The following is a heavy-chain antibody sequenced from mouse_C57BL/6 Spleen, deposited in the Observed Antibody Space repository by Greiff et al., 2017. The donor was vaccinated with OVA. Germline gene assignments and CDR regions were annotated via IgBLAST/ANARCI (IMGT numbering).Heavy chain of an antibody. Sequence: EVQRVESGGGLVKPGGSLKLSCAASGFTFSSYTMSWVRQTPEKRLEWVATISGGGGNTYYPDSVKGRFTISRDNAKNTLYLQMSSLRSEDTALYYCARNYGSRRYFDVWGTGTTVTVSS. D-gene: IGHD1-1*01. CDR1: GFTFSSYT. CDR2: ISGGGGNT. V-gene: IGHV5-9*01. J-gene: IGHJ1*03. CDR3: ARNYGSRRYFDV.